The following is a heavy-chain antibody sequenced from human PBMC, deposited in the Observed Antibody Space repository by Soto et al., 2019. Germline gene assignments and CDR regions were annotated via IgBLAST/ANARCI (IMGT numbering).Heavy chain of an antibody. CDR3: ASVDYGDEVYDY. D-gene: IGHD4-17*01. CDR1: GFIFSSYT. Sequence: EVQLLESGGGLIQPGGSLRLSCAPSGFIFSSYTMGWVRQAPGKGLEWVSSISGRGDSTYYADSVKGRFTISRDNSEKTLYLQMNSLRPEDTAVYYCASVDYGDEVYDYWGQGTLVTVSS. V-gene: IGHV3-23*01. CDR2: ISGRGDST. J-gene: IGHJ4*02.